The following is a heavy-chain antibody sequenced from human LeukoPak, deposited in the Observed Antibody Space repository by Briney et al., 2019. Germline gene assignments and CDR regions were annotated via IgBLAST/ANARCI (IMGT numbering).Heavy chain of an antibody. D-gene: IGHD3-3*01. CDR1: GFTFDDYA. Sequence: PGRSLRLSCAASGFTFDDYAMHWVRQAPGKGLEWVSGISWNSGSIGYADSVKGRFTISRDNAKNSLYLQMNSLRAEDTALYYCARVVGDFWSGLHYYYYYMDVWGKGTTVTVSS. J-gene: IGHJ6*03. CDR3: ARVVGDFWSGLHYYYYYMDV. V-gene: IGHV3-9*01. CDR2: ISWNSGSI.